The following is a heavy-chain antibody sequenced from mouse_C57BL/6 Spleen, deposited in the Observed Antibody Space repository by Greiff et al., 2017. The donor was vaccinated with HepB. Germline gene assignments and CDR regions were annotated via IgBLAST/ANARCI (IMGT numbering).Heavy chain of an antibody. CDR3: TRYLYYYGSTWFAY. V-gene: IGHV1-15*01. CDR2: IDPETGGT. D-gene: IGHD1-1*01. Sequence: QVQLKESGAELVRPGASVTLSCKASGYTFTDYEMHWVKQTPVHGLEWIGAIDPETGGTAYNQKFKGKAILTADKSSSTAYMELHSLTSEDSAVYYCTRYLYYYGSTWFAYWGQVTLVTVSA. CDR1: GYTFTDYE. J-gene: IGHJ3*01.